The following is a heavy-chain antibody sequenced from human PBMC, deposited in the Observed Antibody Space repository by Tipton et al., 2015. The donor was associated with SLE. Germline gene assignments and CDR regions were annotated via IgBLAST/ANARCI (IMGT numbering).Heavy chain of an antibody. D-gene: IGHD3-10*01. CDR1: GGSFSGYY. CDR2: INHSGST. J-gene: IGHJ4*02. CDR3: ARGFTMVRRLFDY. Sequence: TLSLTCAVYGGSFSGYYWSWIRQPPGKGLEWIGEINHSGSTNYNPSLKSRVTISVDTSKNQFSLKLSSVTAADTAVYYCARGFTMVRRLFDYWGQGTLVTVSS. V-gene: IGHV4-34*01.